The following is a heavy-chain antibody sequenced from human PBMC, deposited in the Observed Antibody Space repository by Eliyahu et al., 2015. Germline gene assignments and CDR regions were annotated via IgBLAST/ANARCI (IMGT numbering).Heavy chain of an antibody. CDR1: GFXFSSYA. CDR3: ARGGGSYPIDYFDY. J-gene: IGHJ4*02. Sequence: QVQLVESGGGVVQPGXSLXLXXXAXGFXFSSYAMHWVRQAPGKGLEWVAVISYDGSNKYYADSVKGRFTISRDNSKNTLYLQMNSLRAEDTAVYYCARGGGSYPIDYFDYWGQGTLVTVSS. CDR2: ISYDGSNK. D-gene: IGHD1-26*01. V-gene: IGHV3-30-3*01.